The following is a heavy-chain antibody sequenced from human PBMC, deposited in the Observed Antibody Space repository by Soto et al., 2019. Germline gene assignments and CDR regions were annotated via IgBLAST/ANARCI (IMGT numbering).Heavy chain of an antibody. J-gene: IGHJ4*02. CDR1: GGTFSSYA. V-gene: IGHV1-69*12. CDR2: NIPIFGTA. CDR3: ARGDRKRTRALDY. Sequence: QVQLVQSGAEVKKPGSSVKVSCKASGGTFSSYAISWVRQAPGQGLEWMGGNIPIFGTANYAQKFQGRVTSTADESTSKAYVELSSLRSEDTAVYYCARGDRKRTRALDYWGQGTLVTVSS.